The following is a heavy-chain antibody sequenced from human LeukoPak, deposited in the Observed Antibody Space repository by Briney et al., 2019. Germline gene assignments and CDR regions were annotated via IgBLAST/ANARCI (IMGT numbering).Heavy chain of an antibody. D-gene: IGHD6-13*01. V-gene: IGHV4-38-2*02. CDR3: ARDWIAAAGNSFDY. CDR2: IYHSGST. J-gene: IGHJ4*02. CDR1: GYSISSGYY. Sequence: PSETLSLTCTVSGYSISSGYYWGWIRQPPGKGLEWIGSIYHSGSTYYNPSLKSRVTISVDTSKNQISLKLSSVTAADTAVYYCARDWIAAAGNSFDYWGQGTLVTVSS.